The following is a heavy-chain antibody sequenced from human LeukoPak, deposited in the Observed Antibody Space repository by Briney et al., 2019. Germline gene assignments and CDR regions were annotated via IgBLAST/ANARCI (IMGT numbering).Heavy chain of an antibody. CDR2: INHSGST. J-gene: IGHJ4*02. Sequence: PSETLSLTCAVYGGSFSDYYWSWIRQPPGKGLEWMGEINHSGSTYYKPSLKSRVPISVDTSKNQFSLKLSSVTAADTAVYYCAREYCSITSCYGYFDYWGQGTLVTVSS. CDR3: AREYCSITSCYGYFDY. D-gene: IGHD2-2*01. CDR1: GGSFSDYY. V-gene: IGHV4-34*01.